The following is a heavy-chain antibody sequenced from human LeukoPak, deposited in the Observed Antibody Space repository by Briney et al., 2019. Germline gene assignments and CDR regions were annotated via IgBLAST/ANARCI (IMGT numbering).Heavy chain of an antibody. CDR1: GGSISSGGYS. CDR3: ARAAVRFGDAFDI. V-gene: IGHV4-30-2*01. D-gene: IGHD3-10*01. J-gene: IGHJ3*02. CDR2: IYHSGST. Sequence: SETLSLTCAGSGGSISSGGYSWRWLRQPPGKGLEWIGYIYHSGSTYYNPSLKSRVTISVDRSKNQFSLKLSSVTAADTAVYYCARAAVRFGDAFDIWGQGTMVTVSS.